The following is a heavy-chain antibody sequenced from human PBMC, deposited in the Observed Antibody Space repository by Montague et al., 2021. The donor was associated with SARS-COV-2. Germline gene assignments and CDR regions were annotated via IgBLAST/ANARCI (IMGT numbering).Heavy chain of an antibody. CDR3: ARSIWFGPFDY. D-gene: IGHD3-10*01. V-gene: IGHV3-7*01. Sequence: FRSLSWAASGFTFSSYWMSWVRQAPGKGLEWVANIKQDGSEKYYVDSVKGRFTISRDNAKTSLFLQMNSLKAEDTAVYFCARSIWFGPFDYWGQGTLVTVSS. CDR2: IKQDGSEK. CDR1: GFTFSSYW. J-gene: IGHJ4*02.